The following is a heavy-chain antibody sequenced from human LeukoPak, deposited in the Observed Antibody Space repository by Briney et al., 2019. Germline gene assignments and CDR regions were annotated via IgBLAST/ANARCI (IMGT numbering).Heavy chain of an antibody. CDR2: ISGSGDST. Sequence: PGGSLRLSCAASGFSFSSYVMSWVRQAPGKGLEWVSGISGSGDSTYYAESVKGRFTISRDNSKNTLYVQMKSLRAEDTAVYYCAKDFVVVPGNVNYFDYWGQGTLVTVSS. CDR3: AKDFVVVPGNVNYFDY. V-gene: IGHV3-23*01. J-gene: IGHJ4*02. CDR1: GFSFSSYV. D-gene: IGHD2-21*02.